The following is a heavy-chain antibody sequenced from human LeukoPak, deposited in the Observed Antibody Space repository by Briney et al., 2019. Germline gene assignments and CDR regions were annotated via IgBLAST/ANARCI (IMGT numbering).Heavy chain of an antibody. J-gene: IGHJ3*02. CDR3: ARNGSRRTGSGAFDI. CDR2: IYTSGST. Sequence: PSETLSLTCTVSGGSISSGSYFWSWIRQPAGTGLEWIGRIYTSGSTNYSPSLKSRVTISVDKSKNQFSLKLSSVTAADTAVYYCARNGSRRTGSGAFDIWGQGTMVTVSS. CDR1: GGSISSGSYF. V-gene: IGHV4-61*02.